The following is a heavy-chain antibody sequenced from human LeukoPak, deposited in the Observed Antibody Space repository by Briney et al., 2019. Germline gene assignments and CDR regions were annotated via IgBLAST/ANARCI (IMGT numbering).Heavy chain of an antibody. Sequence: GGSLRLSCTASGFTFGDYGMTWFRQAPGKGLAWVGFIRSTPYGGTPEYAASVKGRFTNSRDDSKSIAYLQMNSLEIEDTAVYYCARSILTGGRYYFDYWGQGTLVTVSS. CDR2: IRSTPYGGTP. J-gene: IGHJ4*02. CDR1: GFTFGDYG. D-gene: IGHD3-9*01. CDR3: ARSILTGGRYYFDY. V-gene: IGHV3-49*03.